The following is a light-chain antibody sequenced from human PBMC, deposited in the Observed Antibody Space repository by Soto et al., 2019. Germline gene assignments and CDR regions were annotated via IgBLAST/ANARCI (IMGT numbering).Light chain of an antibody. J-gene: IGKJ5*01. CDR2: AAS. Sequence: ESFLTQSPGALSLSPGDSSTLSCWASESIGDYLAWYQQRPGQAPRLLIYAASRRASGTPHRFSGSGSERAFTLAISGLEPADFGVYYCQQYVTSHSITFGQGTRLE. V-gene: IGKV3-20*01. CDR1: ESIGDY. CDR3: QQYVTSHSIT.